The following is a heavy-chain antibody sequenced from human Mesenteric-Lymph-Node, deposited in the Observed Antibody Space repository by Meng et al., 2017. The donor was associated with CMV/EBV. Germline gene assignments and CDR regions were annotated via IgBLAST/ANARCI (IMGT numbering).Heavy chain of an antibody. CDR2: MNPNSGNT. D-gene: IGHD3-10*01. CDR3: ARGDYYGSGSSPPGFDY. CDR1: YTVTSYD. J-gene: IGHJ4*02. V-gene: IGHV1-8*01. Sequence: YTVTSYDINWVRQATGQGLEWMGWMNPNSGNTGYAQKFQGRVTMTRNTSISTAYMELSSLRSEDTAVYYCARGDYYGSGSSPPGFDYWGQGTLVTVSS.